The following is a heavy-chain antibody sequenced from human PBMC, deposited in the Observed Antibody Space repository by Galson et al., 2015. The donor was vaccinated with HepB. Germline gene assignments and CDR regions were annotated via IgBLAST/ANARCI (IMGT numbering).Heavy chain of an antibody. V-gene: IGHV3-30*18. CDR3: AKDSPRYGMDV. J-gene: IGHJ6*02. CDR2: ISYDGSNK. CDR1: GFTFSSYG. Sequence: SLRLSCAASGFTFSSYGMHWVRQAPGKGLEWVAVISYDGSNKYYADSVKGRFTISRDNSKNTLYLQMNSLRAEDTAVYYCAKDSPRYGMDVWGQGTTVTVSS.